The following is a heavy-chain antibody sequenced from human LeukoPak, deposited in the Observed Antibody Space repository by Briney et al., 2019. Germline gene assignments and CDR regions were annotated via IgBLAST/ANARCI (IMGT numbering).Heavy chain of an antibody. D-gene: IGHD2-8*01. V-gene: IGHV4-59*08. CDR3: ARVVGYCTNGVCSTGYFQH. J-gene: IGHJ1*01. CDR1: GGSISSYY. Sequence: SETLSLTCTVSGGSISSYYWSWIRQPPGKGLEWIGYIYYSGSTNYNPSLKSRVTISVDTSKNQFSLKLSSVTAADTAVYYCARVVGYCTNGVCSTGYFQHWGQGALVTVSS. CDR2: IYYSGST.